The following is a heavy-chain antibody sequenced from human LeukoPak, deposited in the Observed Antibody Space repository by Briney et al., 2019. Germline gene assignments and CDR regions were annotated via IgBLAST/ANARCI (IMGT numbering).Heavy chain of an antibody. D-gene: IGHD3-9*01. V-gene: IGHV3-53*01. CDR2: IYSGGST. CDR1: GFTVSSNY. Sequence: GGSLRLSCAASGFTVSSNYMILVRQAPGKGLEWGSVIYSGGSTYYADSVKGRFTISGDNSTNTLYLQMNSLRDEDTFFFKQKTAYDILTGYYYFDYWGQGTLVTVSS. CDR3: KTAYDILTGYYYFDY. J-gene: IGHJ4*02.